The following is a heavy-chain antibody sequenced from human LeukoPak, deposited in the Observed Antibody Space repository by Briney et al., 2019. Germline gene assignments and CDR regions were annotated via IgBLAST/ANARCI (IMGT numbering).Heavy chain of an antibody. CDR2: ISSTSTYT. Sequence: PGGSLRLSCAASGFTFSSYSMNWVRQAPGKGLEWVSYISSTSTYTNYADSVKGRFTISRDNAKNSLYLQMNSLRAEDTAVYYCARRAAAGSAYDFWGQGTLVTVSS. D-gene: IGHD6-13*01. J-gene: IGHJ4*02. CDR3: ARRAAAGSAYDF. CDR1: GFTFSSYS. V-gene: IGHV3-21*05.